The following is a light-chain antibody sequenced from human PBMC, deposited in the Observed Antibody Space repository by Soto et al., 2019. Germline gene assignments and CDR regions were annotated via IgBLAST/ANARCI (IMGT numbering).Light chain of an antibody. Sequence: QSVLTQPASVSGSPGQAITISCSGTSSDVGAFIYVSWYQQHPGKAPKLMIYDVSNRPSGVSNRFSGSKSGNTASLTISGLRAEDEADYYCNSYTSNNTYVFGTGTKLTVL. J-gene: IGLJ1*01. CDR1: SSDVGAFIY. CDR3: NSYTSNNTYV. V-gene: IGLV2-14*03. CDR2: DVS.